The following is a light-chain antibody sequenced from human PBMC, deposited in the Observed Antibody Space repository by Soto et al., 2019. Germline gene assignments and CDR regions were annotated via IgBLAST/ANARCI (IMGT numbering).Light chain of an antibody. CDR3: QQYGSSPT. CDR1: PSLTTRY. V-gene: IGKV3-20*01. Sequence: EIVLTQSPGTLSLFPGERATLSCRASPSLTTRYLAGYQHKPGEAPRLRIYGASSRATGIPDRFSGGGSGTDITINISTLEPDDFAVYHCQQYGSSPTFGQGTRLEIK. CDR2: GAS. J-gene: IGKJ5*01.